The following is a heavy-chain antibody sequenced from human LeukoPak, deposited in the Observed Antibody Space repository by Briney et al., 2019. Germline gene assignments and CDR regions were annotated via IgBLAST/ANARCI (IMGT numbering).Heavy chain of an antibody. D-gene: IGHD4-17*01. CDR1: GGSISSSSYF. Sequence: SETLSLTCTVSGGSISSSSYFWGWIRQPPGKGLEWIGSIYYSGSTYYNPSLKSRVTISVDTSKNQFSLKLSSVTAADTAVYYCARLPTVTFFDYWGQGTLVTVSS. V-gene: IGHV4-39*01. CDR3: ARLPTVTFFDY. J-gene: IGHJ4*02. CDR2: IYYSGST.